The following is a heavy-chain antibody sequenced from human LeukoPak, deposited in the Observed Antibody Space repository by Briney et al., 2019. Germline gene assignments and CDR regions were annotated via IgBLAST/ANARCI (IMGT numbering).Heavy chain of an antibody. CDR3: ARDFGRVDY. J-gene: IGHJ4*02. V-gene: IGHV3-30-3*01. Sequence: PGGSLRLSCAASGFTFSSYAMHWVRQAPGKGLEWVAVISYDGSNKYYADSVKGRFTISRDNSKNTLYLQMNSLRAEDTAVYYCARDFGRVDYWGQGTLVTVSS. CDR1: GFTFSSYA. CDR2: ISYDGSNK. D-gene: IGHD1-26*01.